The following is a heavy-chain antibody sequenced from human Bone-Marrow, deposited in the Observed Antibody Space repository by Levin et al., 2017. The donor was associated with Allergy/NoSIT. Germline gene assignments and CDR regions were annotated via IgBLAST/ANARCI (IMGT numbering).Heavy chain of an antibody. J-gene: IGHJ6*02. CDR1: GFNFTNAW. CDR3: FTEGGHSSGGSCYLLTFYYGMDV. D-gene: IGHD2-15*01. V-gene: IGHV3-15*01. CDR2: IKSRNDGGTT. Sequence: GGSLRLSCAASGFNFTNAWMSWVRQAPGKGLEWVGRIKSRNDGGTTDYAAPVKGRFIISKDVSKNTLYLQMNSLKTQDTAVYYCFTEGGHSSGGSCYLLTFYYGMDVWGQGTTVTVSS.